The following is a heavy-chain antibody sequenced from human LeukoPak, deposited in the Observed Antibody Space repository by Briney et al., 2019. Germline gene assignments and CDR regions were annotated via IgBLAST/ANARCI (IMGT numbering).Heavy chain of an antibody. CDR1: GVSFSGYY. Sequence: SETLSLTCAVYGVSFSGYYWSWIRQPPGKGLEWIGEIYHSGSANYNPSLKSRVTISVDTSKNQFSLKLSSVTAADTAVYYCARCLKNWFDPWGQGTLVTVSS. V-gene: IGHV4-34*01. CDR3: ARCLKNWFDP. J-gene: IGHJ5*02. CDR2: IYHSGSA.